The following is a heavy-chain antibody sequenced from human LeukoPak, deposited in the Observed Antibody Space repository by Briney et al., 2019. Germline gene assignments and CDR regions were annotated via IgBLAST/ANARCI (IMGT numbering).Heavy chain of an antibody. CDR3: AGHAPLPGFNYGPEYYYYYYMDV. V-gene: IGHV5-51*01. CDR2: IYPVNSDT. D-gene: IGHD5-18*01. Sequence: GESLKISCKGSGYIFTNYWIGWVRQMPGKGLEWMGIIYPVNSDTRYGPSFQDQVTIPVDKSISAAYLQWSSLKASDTAIYYCAGHAPLPGFNYGPEYYYYYYMDVWGKGTTVTVSS. CDR1: GYIFTNYW. J-gene: IGHJ6*03.